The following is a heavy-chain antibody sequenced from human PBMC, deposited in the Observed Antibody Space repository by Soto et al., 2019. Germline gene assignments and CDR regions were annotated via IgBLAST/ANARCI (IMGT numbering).Heavy chain of an antibody. Sequence: GGSLRLSCVASGFTFSSYWMTWVRQAPGKGLEWVTNIKQDGSEKYYVDSVKGRFTISRDNAKNSLYLQMNSLRAEDTAAYYCARLSSWGQGTLVTVSS. D-gene: IGHD2-2*01. J-gene: IGHJ5*02. V-gene: IGHV3-7*01. CDR1: GFTFSSYW. CDR3: ARLSS. CDR2: IKQDGSEK.